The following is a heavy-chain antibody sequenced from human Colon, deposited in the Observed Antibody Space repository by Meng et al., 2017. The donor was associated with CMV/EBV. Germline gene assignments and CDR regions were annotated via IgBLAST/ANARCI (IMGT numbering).Heavy chain of an antibody. J-gene: IGHJ4*02. CDR2: ISSSSSYI. D-gene: IGHD1-26*01. V-gene: IGHV3-21*01. CDR3: ARDARGSYYFDY. Sequence: GGSLRLSCAASGFTFSSYSMNWVRQAPGKGLEWVSSISSSSSYIYYADSAKGRFTISRDNAKNSLYLQMNSLRAEDTAVYYCARDARGSYYFDYWGQGTLVTVSS. CDR1: GFTFSSYS.